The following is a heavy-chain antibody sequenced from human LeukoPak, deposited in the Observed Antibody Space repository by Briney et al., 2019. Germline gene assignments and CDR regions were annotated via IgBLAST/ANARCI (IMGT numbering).Heavy chain of an antibody. CDR1: GGSISSNC. J-gene: IGHJ5*02. CDR3: ARAFGGYDSAWFDP. V-gene: IGHV4-59*08. CDR2: ICDSGTT. D-gene: IGHD5-12*01. Sequence: SETLSLTCTVSGGSISSNCWSWIRQPPGKGLEWIGYICDSGTTKYNPSVKSRVTISVDTSKNQFSLKLSSVTAADTAVYYCARAFGGYDSAWFDPWGQGTLVTVSS.